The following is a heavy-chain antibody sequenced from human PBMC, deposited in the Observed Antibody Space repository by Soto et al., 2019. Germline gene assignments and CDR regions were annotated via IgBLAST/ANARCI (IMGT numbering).Heavy chain of an antibody. Sequence: QVQLQESGPGLVKPSETLSLICTVSGGSIRNYFWTWIRQPAGKGLGWIGRIYSSGNTFYNASLKSRVTMSIDMSKNQFSLKLSSMTAADTAVYYCVRDVESPGISGSWGAFDIWGQGTVVTVSS. CDR1: GGSIRNYF. CDR3: VRDVESPGISGSWGAFDI. J-gene: IGHJ3*02. V-gene: IGHV4-4*07. D-gene: IGHD1-20*01. CDR2: IYSSGNT.